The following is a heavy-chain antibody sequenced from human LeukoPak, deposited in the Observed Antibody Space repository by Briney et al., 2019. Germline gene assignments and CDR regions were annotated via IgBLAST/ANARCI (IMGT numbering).Heavy chain of an antibody. CDR1: GGSFSDYY. J-gene: IGHJ4*02. Sequence: SETLSLTCAVHGGSFSDYYWRWIRQPPGKGLEWIGYIYYIGSSYYNPSLKSRVTMSVDTSKNQFSLNLNSVTAADTAVYYCARGLHSTMPYWGYWGQGTLVTVSS. V-gene: IGHV4-34*01. D-gene: IGHD2-2*01. CDR3: ARGLHSTMPYWGY. CDR2: IYYIGSS.